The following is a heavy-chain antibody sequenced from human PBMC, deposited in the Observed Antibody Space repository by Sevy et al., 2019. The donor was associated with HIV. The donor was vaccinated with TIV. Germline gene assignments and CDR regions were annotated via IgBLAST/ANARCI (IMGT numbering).Heavy chain of an antibody. CDR2: IIPILGTV. CDR1: GGTCSTYG. Sequence: SVKVSCKASGGTCSTYGISWVRQAPGQGPEWMGGIIPILGTVNYAQKFQGRVTITADESTKTAYMELSSLRSEDTAVYYCARGGGNGWYYFDYWGQETLVTVSS. V-gene: IGHV1-69*13. J-gene: IGHJ4*02. D-gene: IGHD6-19*01. CDR3: ARGGGNGWYYFDY.